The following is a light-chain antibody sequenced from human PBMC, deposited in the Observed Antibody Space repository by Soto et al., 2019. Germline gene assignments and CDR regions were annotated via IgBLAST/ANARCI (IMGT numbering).Light chain of an antibody. CDR2: GAS. CDR3: QQYFKSPWT. CDR1: QTVSGNY. V-gene: IGKV3-20*01. J-gene: IGKJ1*01. Sequence: VVLTQSPGTLCLSPGERATLSCGASQTVSGNYLAWYQQKPGQAPQLLIYGASSRATGIPDRFSGSGSGTDFVLTISRLEPEDFAVYYCQQYFKSPWTFGQGTKVDIK.